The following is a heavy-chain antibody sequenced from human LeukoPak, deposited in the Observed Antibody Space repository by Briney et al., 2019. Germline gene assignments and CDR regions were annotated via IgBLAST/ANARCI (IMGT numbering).Heavy chain of an antibody. J-gene: IGHJ4*02. D-gene: IGHD2-21*02. CDR2: ISGSGGST. CDR1: GFTFSSYA. V-gene: IGHV3-23*01. CDR3: AKVPKGDWAFDY. Sequence: PGGSLRLSCAASGFTFSSYAMGWVRQAPGKGLEWVSAISGSGGSTYYADSVKGRFTISRDNSKNTLYLQMNSLRAEDTAVYYCAKVPKGDWAFDYWGQGTLVTVSS.